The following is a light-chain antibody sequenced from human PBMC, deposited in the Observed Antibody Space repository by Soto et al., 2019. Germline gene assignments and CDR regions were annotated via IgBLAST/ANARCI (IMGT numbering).Light chain of an antibody. Sequence: DIQMTQAPSALSASVGDRVTITCRASQSISSWLAWYQQKPGKAPKLLIYKASSLESGVPSRFSGSGSGTEFTLTISSLQPDDFAPYYCQQYNSYWTFGQGP. CDR2: KAS. CDR1: QSISSW. V-gene: IGKV1-5*03. J-gene: IGKJ1*01. CDR3: QQYNSYWT.